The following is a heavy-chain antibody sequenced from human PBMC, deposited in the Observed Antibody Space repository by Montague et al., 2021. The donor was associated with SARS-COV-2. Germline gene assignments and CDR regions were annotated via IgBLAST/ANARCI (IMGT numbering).Heavy chain of an antibody. CDR1: GFTFSSYD. V-gene: IGHV3-13*04. CDR3: ARGRYYGSGSYYNDH. Sequence: SRSFSCAASGFTFSSYDMPWVRQATGKGLEWVSAIGTACDTYYPGSVMGRFTISRETAKNSLYLQMNSLGAGDTAIYYCARGRYYGSGSYYNDHWGQGTLVTVSS. J-gene: IGHJ5*02. CDR2: IGTACDT. D-gene: IGHD3-10*01.